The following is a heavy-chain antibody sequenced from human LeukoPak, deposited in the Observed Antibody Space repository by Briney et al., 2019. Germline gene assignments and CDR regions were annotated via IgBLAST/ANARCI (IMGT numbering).Heavy chain of an antibody. D-gene: IGHD3-3*01. CDR3: ARVRSLRFLEWLFVDY. CDR2: IYTSGST. Sequence: PSETLSLTCTVSGGSISSYYWSWIRQPAGKGLEWIGRIYTSGSTNYNPSLKSRVTMSVDTSKNQFSLKLSSVTAADTAVYYCARVRSLRFLEWLFVDYWGQGTLVTVSS. J-gene: IGHJ4*02. V-gene: IGHV4-4*07. CDR1: GGSISSYY.